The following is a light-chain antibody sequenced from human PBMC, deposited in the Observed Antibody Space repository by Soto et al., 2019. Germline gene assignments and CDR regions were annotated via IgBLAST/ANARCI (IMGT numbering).Light chain of an antibody. CDR3: QQLNEYPLT. V-gene: IGKV1-9*01. CDR1: QGISSH. Sequence: DILLTQSPSFLSASVGDRVTITCRASQGISSHLAWYQQQPGKAPKLLIYDASTLESGVPSRFNGGGSGTEFTLTISSLQPEDFATYYCQQLNEYPLTFGGGTKVEIK. CDR2: DAS. J-gene: IGKJ4*01.